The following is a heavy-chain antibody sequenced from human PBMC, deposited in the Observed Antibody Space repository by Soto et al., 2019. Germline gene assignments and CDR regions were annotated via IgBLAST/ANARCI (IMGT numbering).Heavy chain of an antibody. J-gene: IGHJ3*01. V-gene: IGHV4-31*03. CDR2: IFYSGST. CDR3: ARGARDFAF. CDR1: GGSINSNIYY. Sequence: QEQLQESGPGLVKPSQTLSLTCTVSGGSINSNIYYWTWIRQHPGKVLEWIGYIFYSGSTYYNPSLKSRVTISMDTSKNQFSLELASVTAADTAVYYCARGARDFAFWGQGTMVTVSS.